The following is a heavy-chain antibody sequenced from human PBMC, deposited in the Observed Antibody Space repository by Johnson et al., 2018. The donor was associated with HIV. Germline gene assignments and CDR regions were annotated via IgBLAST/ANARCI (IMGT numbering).Heavy chain of an antibody. CDR2: IKEDGSEK. V-gene: IGHV3-7*01. Sequence: MQLVESGGGVVQPGGSLRLSCAASGFTLSSYWMTWVRQAPGKGLEWVANIKEDGSEKYYVDSVKGRFTISRDNAKNSLFLQMNSLRAEDTAMYYSARGLPNYYDSSGVDAFDIWGQGTMVTVSS. CDR1: GFTLSSYW. D-gene: IGHD3-22*01. J-gene: IGHJ3*02. CDR3: ARGLPNYYDSSGVDAFDI.